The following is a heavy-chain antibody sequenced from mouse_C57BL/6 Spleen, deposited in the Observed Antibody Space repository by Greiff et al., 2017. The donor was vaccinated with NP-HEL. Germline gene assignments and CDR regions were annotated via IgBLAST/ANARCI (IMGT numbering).Heavy chain of an antibody. Sequence: QVHLKQSGAELARPGASVKMSCKASGYTFTSYTMHWVKQRPGQGLEWIGYINPGSGNTKYNQKFKDKATLTADKSSSTTYMQLSSLASEDSAVYYCARGGGDYGGFAYWGQGTLVTVSA. CDR3: ARGGGDYGGFAY. V-gene: IGHV1-4*01. CDR1: GYTFTSYT. CDR2: INPGSGNT. J-gene: IGHJ3*01. D-gene: IGHD2-4*01.